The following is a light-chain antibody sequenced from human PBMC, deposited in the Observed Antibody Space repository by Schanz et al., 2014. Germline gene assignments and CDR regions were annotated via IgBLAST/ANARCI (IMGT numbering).Light chain of an antibody. CDR2: WAS. J-gene: IGKJ5*01. CDR3: QHYYSAIA. Sequence: DIVMTQSPDSLAVSLGERATINCKSSQTVLYSVHNKNYLAWYQQKPGQPPRLLIYWASTRESGVPDRFTGSGSGTDFTLTISSLQAEDVAIYYCQHYYSAIAFGQGTRLEIK. CDR1: QTVLYSVHNKNY. V-gene: IGKV4-1*01.